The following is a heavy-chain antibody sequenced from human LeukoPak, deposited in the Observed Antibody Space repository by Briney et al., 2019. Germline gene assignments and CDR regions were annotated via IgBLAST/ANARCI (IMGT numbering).Heavy chain of an antibody. D-gene: IGHD3-9*01. Sequence: PSETLSLTCAVYGGSFSGYYWSWIRQPPGKGLGWIGEINHSGSTNYNPSLKSRVTISVDTSRNQFSLKLSSVTAADTAVYYCARGLHGILTAWFDPWGQGTLVTVSS. CDR3: ARGLHGILTAWFDP. CDR1: GGSFSGYY. V-gene: IGHV4-34*01. J-gene: IGHJ5*02. CDR2: INHSGST.